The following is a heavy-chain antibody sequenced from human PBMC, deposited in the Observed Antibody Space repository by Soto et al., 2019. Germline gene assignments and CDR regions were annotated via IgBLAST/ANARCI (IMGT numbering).Heavy chain of an antibody. D-gene: IGHD3-9*01. J-gene: IGHJ4*02. V-gene: IGHV4-34*01. CDR2: INHSGST. CDR3: ARGFRYILTGYPFDY. Sequence: SETLSLTCAVYGGSFSGYYWSWIRQPPGKGLEWIGEINHSGSTNYNPSLKSRVTISVDTSKNQFSLKLSSVTAADTAVYYCARGFRYILTGYPFDYWGQGTLVTVSS. CDR1: GGSFSGYY.